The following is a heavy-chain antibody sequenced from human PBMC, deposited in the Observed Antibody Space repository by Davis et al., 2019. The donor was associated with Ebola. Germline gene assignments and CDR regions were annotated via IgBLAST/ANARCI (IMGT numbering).Heavy chain of an antibody. Sequence: GESLKISCAASGFTFSTYGMHWVRQAPGKGLEWVAVISYDGNNKYYADSVKGRFTISRDNSKNTLYLQMNSLRAEDTAVYYCARDPSDYVGALDYWGQGTLVTVSS. D-gene: IGHD1-26*01. CDR3: ARDPSDYVGALDY. J-gene: IGHJ4*02. V-gene: IGHV3-30*03. CDR2: ISYDGNNK. CDR1: GFTFSTYG.